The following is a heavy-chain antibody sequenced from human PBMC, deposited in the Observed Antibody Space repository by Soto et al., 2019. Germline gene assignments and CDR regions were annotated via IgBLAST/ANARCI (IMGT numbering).Heavy chain of an antibody. V-gene: IGHV1-18*01. D-gene: IGHD1-26*01. CDR1: GYTFTSYG. CDR3: ARDRGSYALDY. J-gene: IGHJ4*02. Sequence: QVQLVQSGAEVKKPGASVKVSCKASGYTFTSYGISWVRQAPGQGLEWMGWISANNGNTNHAQKLQGRVTMTSDTSTSTAYTELRSLRSEDTAVYYCARDRGSYALDYWGQGALVTVSS. CDR2: ISANNGNT.